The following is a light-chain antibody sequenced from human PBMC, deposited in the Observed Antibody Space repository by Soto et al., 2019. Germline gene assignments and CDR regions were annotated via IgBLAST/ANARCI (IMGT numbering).Light chain of an antibody. J-gene: IGKJ1*01. CDR1: QSISSNY. Sequence: EIVLMQSPGTLSLSPGERATLSCRASQSISSNYLAWYQQKPGQAPRLLIYDISKRATGIPDRFSGSGSGTXXXXXXXXXXXXDVAVYYCQQYHSSPWTFGQGTNVEIK. CDR3: QQYHSSPWT. CDR2: DIS. V-gene: IGKV3-20*01.